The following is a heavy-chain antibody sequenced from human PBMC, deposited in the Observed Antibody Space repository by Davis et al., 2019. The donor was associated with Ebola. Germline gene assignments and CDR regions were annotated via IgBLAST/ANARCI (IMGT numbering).Heavy chain of an antibody. CDR3: ARGHNYAHEY. Sequence: ASVKVSCKASGYTFTDYNTHWMRQAPGQRLEWLGRVILKSGATNYAQKFQGRVTMTRDTSISTVYMELSSLRYDDTADYYCARGHNYAHEYWGQGTLVTVSS. D-gene: IGHD4-11*01. J-gene: IGHJ4*02. CDR2: VILKSGAT. CDR1: GYTFTDYN. V-gene: IGHV1-2*06.